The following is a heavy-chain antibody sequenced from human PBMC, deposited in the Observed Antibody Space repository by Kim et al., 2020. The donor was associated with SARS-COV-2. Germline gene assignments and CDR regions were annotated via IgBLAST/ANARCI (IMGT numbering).Heavy chain of an antibody. Sequence: SETLSLTCTVSGGSISSGGYYWSWIRQHPGKGLEWIGYIYYSGSTYYNPSHKSRVTISVDTSKNQFSLKLSSVTAADTAVYYCARVARITIFGVVNSAFDIWGQGTMVTVSS. CDR3: ARVARITIFGVVNSAFDI. V-gene: IGHV4-31*03. D-gene: IGHD3-3*01. J-gene: IGHJ3*02. CDR1: GGSISSGGYY. CDR2: IYYSGST.